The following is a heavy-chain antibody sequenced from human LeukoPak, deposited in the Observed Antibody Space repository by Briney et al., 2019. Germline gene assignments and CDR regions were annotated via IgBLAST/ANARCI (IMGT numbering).Heavy chain of an antibody. CDR3: ARGRGGKYCSGGSCYSYDYYYYYMDI. J-gene: IGHJ6*03. D-gene: IGHD2-15*01. CDR1: GCTFTSYY. V-gene: IGHV1-46*01. Sequence: ASVKVSCKASGCTFTSYYIHWVREAPGQGPEWMGIIYPSGGSTTYAQKFQGRVTITADKSTSTANMELSSLRSEDTAVYYCARGRGGKYCSGGSCYSYDYYYYYMDIWGKGTTVTVSS. CDR2: IYPSGGST.